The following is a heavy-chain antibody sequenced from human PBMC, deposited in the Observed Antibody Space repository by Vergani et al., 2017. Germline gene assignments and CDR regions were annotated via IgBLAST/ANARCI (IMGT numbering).Heavy chain of an antibody. CDR3: AKDLERWLQLYYFDY. Sequence: EVQLVESGGGLVQPGGSLKLSCAASGFTFSGSAMHWVRQASGKGLEWVGRIRSKANSYATAYAASVKGRFTISRDDSKNTAYLQMNSLKTEDTAVYYCAKDLERWLQLYYFDYWGQGTLVTVSS. J-gene: IGHJ4*02. V-gene: IGHV3-73*01. D-gene: IGHD5-24*01. CDR2: IRSKANSYAT. CDR1: GFTFSGSA.